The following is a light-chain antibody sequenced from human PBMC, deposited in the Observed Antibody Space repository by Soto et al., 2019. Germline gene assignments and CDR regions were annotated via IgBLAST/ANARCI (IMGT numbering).Light chain of an antibody. J-gene: IGKJ1*01. CDR2: GAS. V-gene: IGKV3-20*01. CDR1: QSVSSNY. CDR3: QQYGGSPPT. Sequence: IVLTQSAGTLALYPGERATLSCRASQSVSSNYLAWYQRKPGQAPRLLIYGASSRATDIPNRFSGSGSGTDFTLTITRLEPEDFAVYFCQQYGGSPPTFGQGTKVEIK.